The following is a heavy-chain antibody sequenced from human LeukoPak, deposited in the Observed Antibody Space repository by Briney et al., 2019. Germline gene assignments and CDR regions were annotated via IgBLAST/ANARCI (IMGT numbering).Heavy chain of an antibody. CDR2: IWHGASHT. J-gene: IGHJ4*02. D-gene: IGHD3-10*01. CDR3: AREIFGSGSYPGY. Sequence: GGSLRLSCAASGFSFSTYAMHWVRQAPGKGLEWVALIWHGASHTFYTDSVKGRFTISRDNSKNTVYLQMNSLGGEDTAVYYCAREIFGSGSYPGYWGQGTLVTVSS. V-gene: IGHV3-33*01. CDR1: GFSFSTYA.